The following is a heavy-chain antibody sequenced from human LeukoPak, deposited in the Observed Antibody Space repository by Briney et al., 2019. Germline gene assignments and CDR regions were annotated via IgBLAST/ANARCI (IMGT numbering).Heavy chain of an antibody. CDR1: GFTFSSYA. Sequence: GGSLRLSCAASGFTFSSYAMSWVRQAPGKGLEWVSAISGSGGSTYYADSVKGRFTISRDNSKNTLYLQMNSLRAEDTAVYYCSKGNSRWELLYYYYYYMDVWGKGTTLTVSS. CDR2: ISGSGGST. J-gene: IGHJ6*03. D-gene: IGHD1-26*01. CDR3: SKGNSRWELLYYYYYYMDV. V-gene: IGHV3-23*01.